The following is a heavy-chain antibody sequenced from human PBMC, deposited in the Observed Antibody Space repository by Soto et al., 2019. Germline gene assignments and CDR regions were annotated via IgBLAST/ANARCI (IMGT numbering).Heavy chain of an antibody. V-gene: IGHV4-34*01. CDR3: ARRVLNYYFDY. D-gene: IGHD1-1*01. CDR2: INHSGST. J-gene: IGHJ4*02. CDR1: GGSFSGNY. Sequence: SETLSLTCAVYGGSFSGNYWSWIRQPPGKGLEWIGEINHSGSTNYNPSLKSRVTISVDTSKNQFSLKLSSVTAADTAVYYCARRVLNYYFDYWGQGTLVTVSS.